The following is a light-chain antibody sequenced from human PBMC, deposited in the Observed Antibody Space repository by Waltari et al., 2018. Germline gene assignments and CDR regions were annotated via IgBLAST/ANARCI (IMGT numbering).Light chain of an antibody. CDR2: QDS. CDR3: QAWDSSTHVV. J-gene: IGLJ2*01. Sequence: SYELTQPPSVSVSPGQTVSIPCSGTTLGDKYACWYQQKPGQSPVLVIYQDSKRPSGIPERFSGSNSGNTATLTISGTQAMDEADYYCQAWDSSTHVVFGGGTKLTVL. CDR1: TLGDKY. V-gene: IGLV3-1*01.